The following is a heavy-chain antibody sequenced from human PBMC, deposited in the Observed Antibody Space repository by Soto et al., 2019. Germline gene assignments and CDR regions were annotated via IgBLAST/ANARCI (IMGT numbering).Heavy chain of an antibody. CDR2: ISSSGGST. CDR1: GFTFSSYA. V-gene: IGHV3-23*01. Sequence: EVQLLKSGGGLTQPGGSLRLSCAASGFTFSSYAMTWDRQAPGKELEWVSTISSSGGSTYYADSVEGRFTISRDNSKNTLYLQMNSLRAEDTAVYYCVKEWPDARTREKCGLVDYWGQGTLVTVSS. J-gene: IGHJ4*02. CDR3: VKEWPDARTREKCGLVDY.